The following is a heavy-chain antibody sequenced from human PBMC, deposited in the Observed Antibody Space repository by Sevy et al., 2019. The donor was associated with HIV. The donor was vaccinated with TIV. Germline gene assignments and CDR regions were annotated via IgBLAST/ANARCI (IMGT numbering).Heavy chain of an antibody. CDR3: ARVGLAASGGGFGAFDM. V-gene: IGHV3-11*01. Sequence: VGSLRLSCAASGFSFSDYYMTWIRQAPGKGLEWVSYISGSTNAIFYADSVKGRFIISRDNTKKSLYLRMNTLRAEDTAVYYCARVGLAASGGGFGAFDMWGQGTMVTVSS. CDR1: GFSFSDYY. CDR2: ISGSTNAI. D-gene: IGHD6-13*01. J-gene: IGHJ3*02.